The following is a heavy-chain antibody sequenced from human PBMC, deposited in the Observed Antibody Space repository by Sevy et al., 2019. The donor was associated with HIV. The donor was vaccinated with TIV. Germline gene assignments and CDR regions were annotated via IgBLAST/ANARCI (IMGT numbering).Heavy chain of an antibody. CDR2: IKSKTDGRTT. J-gene: IGHJ5*02. D-gene: IGHD2-2*03. CDR1: GFTFSNAW. CDR3: TTDQGGYCSSTSCYAGREESRFDP. V-gene: IGHV3-15*01. Sequence: GGSLRLSCAASGFTFSNAWMSWVRQAPGKGLEWVGRIKSKTDGRTTDYAAPVKGSITSSNVESKNTVDLQMNSLKTEDTAVYYCTTDQGGYCSSTSCYAGREESRFDPWGQGTLVTVSS.